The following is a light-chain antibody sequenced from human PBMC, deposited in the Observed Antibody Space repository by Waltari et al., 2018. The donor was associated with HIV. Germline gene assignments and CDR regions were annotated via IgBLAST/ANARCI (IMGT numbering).Light chain of an antibody. Sequence: QSVLTQPPSASGTPGQRVTISCSGSTSNVGSNFVSWYQQLPGTAPKLLIYSDKRRPAGVPNRFSGSKTGASAFLAISGLRSEDEADYYCATWDGSLGGSYVFGAGTKVTVL. J-gene: IGLJ1*01. CDR1: TSNVGSNF. CDR2: SDK. CDR3: ATWDGSLGGSYV. V-gene: IGLV1-47*01.